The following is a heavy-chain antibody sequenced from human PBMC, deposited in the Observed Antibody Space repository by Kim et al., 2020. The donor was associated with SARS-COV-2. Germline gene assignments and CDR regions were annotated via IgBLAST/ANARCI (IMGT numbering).Heavy chain of an antibody. V-gene: IGHV4-59*08. CDR1: GGSISSYY. CDR3: ARQVAAASCYYYGMDV. D-gene: IGHD6-13*01. J-gene: IGHJ6*02. Sequence: SETLSLTCTVSGGSISSYYWSWIRQPPGKGLEWIGYIYYSGSTNYNPSLKSRVTISVDTSKNQFSLKLSSVTAADTAVYYCARQVAAASCYYYGMDVWGQGTTVTVSS. CDR2: IYYSGST.